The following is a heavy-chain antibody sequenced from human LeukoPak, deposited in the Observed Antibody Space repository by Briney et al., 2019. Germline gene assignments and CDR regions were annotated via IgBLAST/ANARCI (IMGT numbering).Heavy chain of an antibody. Sequence: PSETLSLTCTVSGGSVSFGSYYWSWVRQPAGKGLEWIGRIYSGGSTNYNPSLKSRVTMSVDMSKNQFSLKVRSVTAADSAVYYCASPDFWSGYYGSFDYWGQGILVTLSS. V-gene: IGHV4-61*02. CDR3: ASPDFWSGYYGSFDY. CDR1: GGSVSFGSYY. J-gene: IGHJ4*02. CDR2: IYSGGST. D-gene: IGHD3-3*01.